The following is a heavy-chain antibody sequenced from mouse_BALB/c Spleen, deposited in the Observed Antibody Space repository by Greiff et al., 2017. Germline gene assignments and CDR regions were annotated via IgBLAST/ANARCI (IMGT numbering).Heavy chain of an antibody. V-gene: IGHV1-12*01. D-gene: IGHD2-1*01. CDR3: ARWSGNFWFAY. Sequence: LQQPGAELVKPGASVKMSCKASGYTFTSYNMHWVKQTPGQGLEWIGAIYPGNGDTSYNQKFKGKATLTADKSSSTAYMQLSSLTSEDSAVYYCARWSGNFWFAYWGQGTLVTVSA. CDR1: GYTFTSYN. CDR2: IYPGNGDT. J-gene: IGHJ3*01.